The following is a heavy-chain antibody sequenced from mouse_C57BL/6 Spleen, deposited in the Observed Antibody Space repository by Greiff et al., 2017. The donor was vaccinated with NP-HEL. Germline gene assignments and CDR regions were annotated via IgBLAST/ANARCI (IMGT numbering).Heavy chain of an antibody. V-gene: IGHV10-1*01. CDR1: GFSFNTYA. CDR2: IRSKSNNYAT. CDR3: VRESLIYDGNAWFAY. D-gene: IGHD2-1*01. J-gene: IGHJ3*01. Sequence: EVQLVESGGGLVQPKGSLKLSCAASGFSFNTYAMNWVRQAPGKGLEWVARIRSKSNNYATYYDDSVKDRFTISRDDSESMLYLQINNLKTEDTAMYYCVRESLIYDGNAWFAYWGQGTLVTVSA.